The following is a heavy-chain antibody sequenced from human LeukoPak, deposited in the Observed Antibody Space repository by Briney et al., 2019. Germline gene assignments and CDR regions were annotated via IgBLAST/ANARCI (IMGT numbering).Heavy chain of an antibody. J-gene: IGHJ3*02. CDR1: GGSISSGGYY. V-gene: IGHV4-30-2*01. CDR2: IYHSGST. D-gene: IGHD6-13*01. CDR3: ARDSIAAGEGAFDI. Sequence: SETLSLTCTVSGGSISSGGYYWSWIRQPPGKGLEWIGYIYHSGSTYYNPSLKSRVTISVDRSKNQFSLKLSSVTAADTAVYYCARDSIAAGEGAFDIWGQGTMVTVSS.